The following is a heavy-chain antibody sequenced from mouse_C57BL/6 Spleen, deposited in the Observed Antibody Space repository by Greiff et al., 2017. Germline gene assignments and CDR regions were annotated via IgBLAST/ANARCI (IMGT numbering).Heavy chain of an antibody. CDR2: IDPANGNT. CDR1: GFNFKNTY. V-gene: IGHV14-3*01. D-gene: IGHD1-1*01. CDR3: ARISYYGSNDFDY. Sequence: VQLQQSVAELVRPGASVKLSCTASGFNFKNTYMHWVKQRPEQGLEWIGRIDPANGNTKYDPKFQGKATITADTSSNTAYLQLSSLTSEDPAIYYCARISYYGSNDFDYWGQGTTLTVSS. J-gene: IGHJ2*01.